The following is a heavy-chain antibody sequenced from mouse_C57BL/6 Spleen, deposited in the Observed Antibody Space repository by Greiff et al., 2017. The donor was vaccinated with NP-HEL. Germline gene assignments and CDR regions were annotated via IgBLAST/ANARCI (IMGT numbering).Heavy chain of an antibody. D-gene: IGHD4-1*01. CDR1: GYTFTSYW. J-gene: IGHJ2*01. CDR3: ARSLTGTHFDY. CDR2: IDPSDSYT. Sequence: QVQLQQPGAELVMPGASVKLSCKASGYTFTSYWMHWVKQRPGQGLEWIGEIDPSDSYTNYNQKFKGKSTLTVDKSSSTAYMQLSNLTSEDSAVYYCARSLTGTHFDYWGQGTTLTVSS. V-gene: IGHV1-69*01.